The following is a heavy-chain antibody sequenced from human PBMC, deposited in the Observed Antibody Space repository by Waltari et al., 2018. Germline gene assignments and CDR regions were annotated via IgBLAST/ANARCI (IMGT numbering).Heavy chain of an antibody. CDR2: ISSSSSYT. J-gene: IGHJ3*02. D-gene: IGHD2-15*01. V-gene: IGHV3-11*06. Sequence: QVQLVESGGGLVKPGGSLRLSCAASGFTFSDYSMSWIRQAPGKGLEWVSYISSSSSYTNYADSVKGRFTISRDNAKNSLYLQMNSLRAEDTAVYYCARDRGYCSGGSCDAFDIWGQGTMVTVSS. CDR1: GFTFSDYS. CDR3: ARDRGYCSGGSCDAFDI.